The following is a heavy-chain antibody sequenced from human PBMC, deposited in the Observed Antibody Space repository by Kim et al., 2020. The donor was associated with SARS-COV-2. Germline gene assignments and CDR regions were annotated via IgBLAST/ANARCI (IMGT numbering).Heavy chain of an antibody. Sequence: SETLSLTCAVYGGSFSGYYWSWIRQPPGKGLEWIGEINHSGSTNYNPSLKSRVTISVDTSKNQFSLKLSSVTAADTAVYYCARGGAIVVVVAATDFWNWFDPWGQGTLVTVSS. CDR2: INHSGST. D-gene: IGHD2-15*01. CDR1: GGSFSGYY. CDR3: ARGGAIVVVVAATDFWNWFDP. V-gene: IGHV4-34*01. J-gene: IGHJ5*02.